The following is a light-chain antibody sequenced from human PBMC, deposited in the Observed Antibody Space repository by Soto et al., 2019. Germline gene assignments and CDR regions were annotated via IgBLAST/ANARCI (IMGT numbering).Light chain of an antibody. CDR1: NRDVGSYNL. CDR2: EVR. J-gene: IGLJ1*01. CDR3: SSYTSSSTLLYV. V-gene: IGLV2-14*01. Sequence: QSALTQPASVSGSPGQSITIACTGTNRDVGSYNLVSWYQQRPGEAPKLIISEVRNRPSGISYRFTGSKSGNTASLTISGLQAEDEADYYCSSYTSSSTLLYVFGTGTKLTVL.